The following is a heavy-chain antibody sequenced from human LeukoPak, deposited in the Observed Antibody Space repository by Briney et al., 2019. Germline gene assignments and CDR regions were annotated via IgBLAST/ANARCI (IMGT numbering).Heavy chain of an antibody. Sequence: PGGSLRLSCAASGFTFSGSAMHWVRQASGKGLEWVGRIRSKANNYATAYAASVKGRFTISRDDSKNTAYLQMNSLRAEDTAVYYCAKGYGWEASYYYYYMDVWGKGTTVTISS. J-gene: IGHJ6*03. CDR1: GFTFSGSA. CDR2: IRSKANNYAT. CDR3: AKGYGWEASYYYYYMDV. V-gene: IGHV3-73*01. D-gene: IGHD1-26*01.